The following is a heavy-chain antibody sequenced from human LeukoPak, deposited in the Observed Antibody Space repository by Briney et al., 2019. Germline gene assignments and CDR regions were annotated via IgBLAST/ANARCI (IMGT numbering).Heavy chain of an antibody. V-gene: IGHV4-39*07. CDR3: ARAGDSSGFSRDAFDI. J-gene: IGHJ3*02. D-gene: IGHD3-22*01. CDR1: GGSISSSSYY. CDR2: FYYSGST. Sequence: SETLSLTCTVSGGSISSSSYYWGWIRQPPGKGLEWIGSFYYSGSTYYNPSLKSRVTILVDTSKNQFSLKLSSVTAADTAVYYCARAGDSSGFSRDAFDIWGQGTMVTVSS.